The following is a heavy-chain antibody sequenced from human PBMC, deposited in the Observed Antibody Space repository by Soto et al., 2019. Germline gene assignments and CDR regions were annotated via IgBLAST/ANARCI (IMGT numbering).Heavy chain of an antibody. CDR3: VEESESSVYLTLLDY. V-gene: IGHV3-9*01. CDR1: GFTFDDYA. CDR2: LTWNGEVI. Sequence: ESGGALVQPGRSLRLSCVASGFTFDDYAIHWVRQTPGKGLEWVSGLTWNGEVIGYADSVKGRFPISRDNAKNSLYLEMNSLRPEDTALYYCVEESESSVYLTLLDYWGQGTLVTVSS. D-gene: IGHD3-22*01. J-gene: IGHJ4*02.